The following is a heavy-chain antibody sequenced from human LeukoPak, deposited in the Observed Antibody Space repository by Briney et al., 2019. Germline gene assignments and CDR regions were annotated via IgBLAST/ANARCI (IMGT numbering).Heavy chain of an antibody. CDR2: IYYSGST. CDR3: ARHTDPYGDGRYGMDV. CDR1: GGSISSYY. Sequence: SETLSLTCTVSGGSISSYYWCWIRQPPGKGLEWIGYIYYSGSTNYNPSLKSRVTISVDTSKNQFSLKLSSVTAADTAVYYCARHTDPYGDGRYGMDVWGQGTTVTVSS. D-gene: IGHD4-17*01. V-gene: IGHV4-59*08. J-gene: IGHJ6*02.